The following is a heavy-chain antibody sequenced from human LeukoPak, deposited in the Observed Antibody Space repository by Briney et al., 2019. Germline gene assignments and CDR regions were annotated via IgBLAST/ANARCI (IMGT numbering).Heavy chain of an antibody. J-gene: IGHJ5*02. Sequence: GGSLRLSCAASGFTFSSYSMSWVRQAPGKGLEWVSSISSSSSYIYYADSVKGRFTISRDNAKNSLYLQMNRLRAEDTAVYYCARDPHDYIGPWGQGTLVTVSS. CDR1: GFTFSSYS. CDR3: ARDPHDYIGP. CDR2: ISSSSSYI. V-gene: IGHV3-21*01. D-gene: IGHD4-11*01.